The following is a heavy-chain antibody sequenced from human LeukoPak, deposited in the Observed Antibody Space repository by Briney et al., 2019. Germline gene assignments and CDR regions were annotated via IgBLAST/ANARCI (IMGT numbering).Heavy chain of an antibody. CDR2: ITTRSSYM. CDR3: AKDRLTYYYYGMDV. Sequence: PGGSLRLSCAASGFTFSDYTMNWVRQAPGKGLEWVACITTRSSYMYYADSVKGRFTISRDNAKNSLYPQMNSLRAEDTAVYYCAKDRLTYYYYGMDVWGQGTTVTVSS. V-gene: IGHV3-21*01. D-gene: IGHD2-15*01. J-gene: IGHJ6*02. CDR1: GFTFSDYT.